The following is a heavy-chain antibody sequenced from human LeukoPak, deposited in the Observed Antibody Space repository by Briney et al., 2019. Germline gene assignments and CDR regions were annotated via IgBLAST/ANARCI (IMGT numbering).Heavy chain of an antibody. CDR1: GGSISSYY. V-gene: IGHV4-59*01. D-gene: IGHD2-21*02. CDR3: TRTDSATAIDH. Sequence: DPSETLSLTCTVSGGSISSYYWSWLRQPPGKGLEWIGYIYYSGNTNYNPSLRSRVIISLNTSKNQFSLKLSSVTAADTAVYYCTRTDSATAIDHWGQGTLVTVSS. CDR2: IYYSGNT. J-gene: IGHJ4*02.